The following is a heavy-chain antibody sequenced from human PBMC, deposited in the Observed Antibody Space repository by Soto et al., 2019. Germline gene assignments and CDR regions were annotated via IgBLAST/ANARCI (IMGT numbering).Heavy chain of an antibody. CDR1: GDTFTNCV. Sequence: QVQVVQSGVEVRRPGSSVKVSCKASGDTFTNCVISWVRQAPGQGLEWMGGIIPLFGTTDFAQRFQGRLTITTDESTTTAYMELSRLRYEDTATYYCAAELGFGKLSVVWGQGTTVIVSS. D-gene: IGHD3-10*01. CDR3: AAELGFGKLSVV. V-gene: IGHV1-69*01. CDR2: IIPLFGTT. J-gene: IGHJ6*02.